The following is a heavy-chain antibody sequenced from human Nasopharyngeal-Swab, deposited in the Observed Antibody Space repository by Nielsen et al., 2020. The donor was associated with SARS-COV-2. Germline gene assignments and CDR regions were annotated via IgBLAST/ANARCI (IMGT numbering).Heavy chain of an antibody. D-gene: IGHD1-26*01. J-gene: IGHJ6*02. CDR3: ARGSGGSYSRYYYYGMDV. V-gene: IGHV4-34*01. CDR2: INHSGST. Sequence: WIRQPPGKGLEWIGEINHSGSTNYNPSLKSRATISVDTSKNQFSLKLSSVTAADTAVYYCARGSGGSYSRYYYYGMDVWGQGTTVTVSS.